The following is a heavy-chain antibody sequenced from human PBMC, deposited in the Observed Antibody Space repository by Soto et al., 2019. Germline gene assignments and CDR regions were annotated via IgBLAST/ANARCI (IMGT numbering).Heavy chain of an antibody. J-gene: IGHJ4*02. V-gene: IGHV3-33*01. CDR1: GFIFNTYG. CDR2: VWYDGSKQ. CDR3: ARAVRGVAIDY. Sequence: QVQLVESGGGVVQPGRSLRLSCAASGFIFNTYGMHWVRQAPGKGLEWLAVVWYDGSKQYYADSVKGRFTISKDNSKNMVYLQMNRPRAEDTAVYYCARAVRGVAIDYWGQGTLVTVSS. D-gene: IGHD3-10*01.